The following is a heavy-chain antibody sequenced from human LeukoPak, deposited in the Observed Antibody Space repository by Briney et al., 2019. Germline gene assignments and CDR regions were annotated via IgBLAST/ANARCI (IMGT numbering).Heavy chain of an antibody. CDR3: AKSRLIYCTGGGCYGMDV. J-gene: IGHJ6*02. Sequence: GGTLRLSCAASGFTFDDYAMHWVRQAPGKGLEWVSGISWNSNSIGYADSVKGRFTISRDNAKNSLYLQMNSLRAEDTALYYCAKSRLIYCTGGGCYGMDVWGQGTTVSVSS. CDR2: ISWNSNSI. D-gene: IGHD2-8*02. V-gene: IGHV3-9*01. CDR1: GFTFDDYA.